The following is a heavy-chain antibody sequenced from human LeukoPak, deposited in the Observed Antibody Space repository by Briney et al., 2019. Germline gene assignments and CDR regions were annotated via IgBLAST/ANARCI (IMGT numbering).Heavy chain of an antibody. D-gene: IGHD3-22*01. V-gene: IGHV4-59*01. J-gene: IGHJ6*03. CDR1: GGSFSGYY. CDR2: IYYSGNT. CDR3: ARATYYRDSSGYSNYYYYYMDV. Sequence: PSETLSLTCAVYGGSFSGYYWSWIRQPPGKGLEWIGYIYYSGNTNYNPSLKSRVTISVDTSKNQFFLKLTSVTAADTAVYYCARATYYRDSSGYSNYYYYYMDVWGKGTTVTVSS.